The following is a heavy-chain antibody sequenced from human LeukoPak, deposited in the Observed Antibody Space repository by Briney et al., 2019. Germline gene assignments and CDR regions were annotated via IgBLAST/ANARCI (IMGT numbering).Heavy chain of an antibody. CDR1: GGSFSGYY. J-gene: IGHJ4*02. Sequence: SETLSLTCAVYGGSFSGYYWSWIRQPPGKGLEWIGEINHSGSTNYNPSLKSRVTISIDKSKNQFSLELNSVTAADTAVYYCTRNGYYSLDSWGQGTLVTVSS. CDR2: INHSGST. V-gene: IGHV4-34*01. CDR3: TRNGYYSLDS. D-gene: IGHD3-22*01.